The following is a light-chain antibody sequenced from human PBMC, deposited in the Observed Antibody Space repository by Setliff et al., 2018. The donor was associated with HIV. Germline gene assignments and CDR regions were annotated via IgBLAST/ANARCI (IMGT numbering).Light chain of an antibody. CDR1: RSAIGAYNY. J-gene: IGLJ2*01. CDR2: EVN. Sequence: QSVLTQPASVSGSPGQSITISCTGSRSAIGAYNYVSWYQHHPGKAPKLMISEVNKRPSGISTRFSGSKTGNMASLTISGLQAEDESDCYCTSYTTSSTLVFGGGTKVTVL. V-gene: IGLV2-14*01. CDR3: TSYTTSSTLV.